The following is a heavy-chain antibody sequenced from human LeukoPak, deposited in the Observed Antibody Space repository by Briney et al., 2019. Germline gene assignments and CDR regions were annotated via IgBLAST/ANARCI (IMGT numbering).Heavy chain of an antibody. CDR2: INPNSGGT. CDR3: ASSPSITMIVGDI. V-gene: IGHV1-2*02. D-gene: IGHD3-22*01. J-gene: IGHJ3*02. CDR1: RYTFIDYY. Sequence: ASVKVSCKASRYTFIDYYIHWVRQAPGQGLEWMGWINPNSGGTSYAQKFQGRVTMTRDTSISTAYMELSRLRSDDTAVYYCASSPSITMIVGDIWGQGTMVTVSS.